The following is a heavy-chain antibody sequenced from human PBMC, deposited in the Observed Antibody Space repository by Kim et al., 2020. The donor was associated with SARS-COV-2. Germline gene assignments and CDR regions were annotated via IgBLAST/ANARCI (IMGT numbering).Heavy chain of an antibody. CDR2: ISYDGSNK. CDR1: GFTFSSYG. J-gene: IGHJ6*02. CDR3: AKDRLGAAAGTIPPDYYGMDV. D-gene: IGHD6-13*01. V-gene: IGHV3-30*18. Sequence: GGSLRLSCAASGFTFSSYGMHWVRQAPGKGLEWVAVISYDGSNKYYADSVKGRFTISRDNSKNTLYLQMNSLRAEDTAVYYCAKDRLGAAAGTIPPDYYGMDVWGQGTTVTVSS.